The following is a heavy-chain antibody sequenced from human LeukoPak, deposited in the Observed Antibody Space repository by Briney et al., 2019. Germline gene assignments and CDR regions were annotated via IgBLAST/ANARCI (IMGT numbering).Heavy chain of an antibody. D-gene: IGHD5-18*01. CDR1: GGSISSYY. J-gene: IGHJ4*02. V-gene: IGHV4-4*07. CDR2: IYTSGST. Sequence: SETLSLTCTVSGGSISSYYWSWNRQPAGKALEWIGRIYTSGSTNYNPSLKSRVTMSVDTSKNQFSLKLSSVTAADTAVYYCARGRKYTSGYRVTELGSGYSDYWGQGTLVTVSS. CDR3: ARGRKYTSGYRVTELGSGYSDY.